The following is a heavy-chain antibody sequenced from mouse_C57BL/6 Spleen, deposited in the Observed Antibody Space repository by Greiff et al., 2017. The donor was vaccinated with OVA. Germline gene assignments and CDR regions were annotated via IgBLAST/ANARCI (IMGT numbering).Heavy chain of an antibody. CDR2: IHPTSGST. CDR1: GYTFTSYW. V-gene: IGHV1-64*01. CDR3: ARGDSYWYFDV. Sequence: QVQLQQPGAELVKPGASVKLSCKASGYTFTSYWMHWVKQRPGQGLEWIGMIHPTSGSTNYNEKFKSKATLTVDKSSSTAYMQLSSLTSEDSAVYYCARGDSYWYFDVWGTGTTVTVSS. J-gene: IGHJ1*03.